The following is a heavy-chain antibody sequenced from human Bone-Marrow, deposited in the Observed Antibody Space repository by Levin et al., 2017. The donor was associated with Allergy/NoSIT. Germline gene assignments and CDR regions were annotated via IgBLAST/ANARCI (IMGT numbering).Heavy chain of an antibody. CDR1: GGSISSLTHY. D-gene: IGHD2-15*01. J-gene: IGHJ4*02. V-gene: IGHV4-31*03. CDR2: IYYNGNT. CDR3: ARWVVGAHLVFDC. Sequence: SQTLSLTCTVSGGSISSLTHYWSWIRQHPGKGLEWIGYIYYNGNTYYNPSLESRVTMSVDTSKNQFSLRLNSVNADDTAVHYCARWVVGAHLVFDCWGQGA.